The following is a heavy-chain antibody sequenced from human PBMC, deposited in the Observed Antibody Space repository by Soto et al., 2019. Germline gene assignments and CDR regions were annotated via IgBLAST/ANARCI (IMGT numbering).Heavy chain of an antibody. CDR3: ARGPGGYFDWLPDNWFDP. V-gene: IGHV4-34*01. Sequence: SETLSLTCAVYGGSFSGYYWSWIRQPPGKGLEWIGEINHSGSTNYNPSLKSRVTISVDTSKNQFSLKLSSVTAADTAVYYCARGPGGYFDWLPDNWFDPWGQGTLVTVSS. J-gene: IGHJ5*02. CDR2: INHSGST. CDR1: GGSFSGYY. D-gene: IGHD3-9*01.